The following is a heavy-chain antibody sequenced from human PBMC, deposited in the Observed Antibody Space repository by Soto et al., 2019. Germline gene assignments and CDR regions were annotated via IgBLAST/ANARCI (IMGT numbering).Heavy chain of an antibody. Sequence: HPGGSLRLSCAIFESTVSRYWMNWVRQAPGKGLEWVAHINQDGSEKYYVDSVKGRFTISRDNAKKSLYLQMNSLRPADTAMYYCSGGVGDAFWGQGTLVTVSS. CDR2: INQDGSEK. D-gene: IGHD1-26*01. V-gene: IGHV3-7*04. J-gene: IGHJ4*02. CDR3: SGGVGDAF. CDR1: ESTVSRYW.